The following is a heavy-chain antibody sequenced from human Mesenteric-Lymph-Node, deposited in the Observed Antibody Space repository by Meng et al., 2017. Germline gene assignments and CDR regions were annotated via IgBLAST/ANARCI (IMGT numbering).Heavy chain of an antibody. Sequence: EVPVGESVGGLVQPGGSLRLSCAAAGFTVSSNSMSWVRQAPGKGLEWVSVITAAGITYYADSVKGRFSISRDTSKNTVYLQMNSLRAEDTAIYYCAKLVRNWGQGTLVTVSS. J-gene: IGHJ4*02. V-gene: IGHV3-23*04. CDR1: GFTVSSNS. CDR2: ITAAGIT. CDR3: AKLVRN.